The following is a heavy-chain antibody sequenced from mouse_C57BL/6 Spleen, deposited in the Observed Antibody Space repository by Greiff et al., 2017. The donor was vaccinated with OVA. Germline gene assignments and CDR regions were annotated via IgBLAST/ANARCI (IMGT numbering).Heavy chain of an antibody. V-gene: IGHV1-15*01. CDR3: TRRERGSSYAY. CDR2: IDPETGGT. D-gene: IGHD1-1*01. CDR1: GYTFTDYE. J-gene: IGHJ3*01. Sequence: VQLQQSGAELVRPGASVTLSCKASGYTFTDYEMHWVKQTPVQGLEWIGAIDPETGGTAYNEKFKGKAILTADKSSSTAYMELSSLTSEDSAVYYCTRRERGSSYAYWGQGTLVTVSA.